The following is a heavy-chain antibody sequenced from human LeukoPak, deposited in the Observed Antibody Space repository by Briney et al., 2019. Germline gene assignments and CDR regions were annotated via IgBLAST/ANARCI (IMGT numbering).Heavy chain of an antibody. V-gene: IGHV4-34*01. CDR3: ARAEGYCSGGSCYFYDY. J-gene: IGHJ4*02. Sequence: LSETLSLTCAVYGGSFSGYYWSWIRQPPGKGLEWIGEINHSGSTNYNPSLKSRVTISVDTSKNQFSLKLSSVTAADTAVYYCARAEGYCSGGSCYFYDYWGQGTLVTVSS. CDR2: INHSGST. CDR1: GGSFSGYY. D-gene: IGHD2-15*01.